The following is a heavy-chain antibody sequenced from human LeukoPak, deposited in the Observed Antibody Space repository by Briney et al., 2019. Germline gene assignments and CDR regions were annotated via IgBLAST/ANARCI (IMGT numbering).Heavy chain of an antibody. Sequence: SQTLSLTCAISGDRVSAYRAVCAWFRQSPSGGLEWLGRTYCRAQCISDYAESVKGRINISPDTSTNQFSLQLNSVTPEDTAVYYCARGSYGLGGYYDYYFDFWGQGTLVTVSS. CDR1: GDRVSAYRAV. CDR3: ARGSYGLGGYYDYYFDF. D-gene: IGHD3-10*01. V-gene: IGHV6-1*01. CDR2: TYCRAQCIS. J-gene: IGHJ4*02.